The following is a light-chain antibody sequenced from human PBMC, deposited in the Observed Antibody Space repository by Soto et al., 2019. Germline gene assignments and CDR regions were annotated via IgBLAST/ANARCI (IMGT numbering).Light chain of an antibody. CDR2: STN. V-gene: IGLV1-44*01. J-gene: IGLJ1*01. Sequence: QSVLTQPPSASGTPGQRVTISCSGSSSNIGSKTVNWYQKLPGTAPKLLIYSTNQRPSGVPDRFSGSKSGTSASLAISGLHSEDEDDYYCAGWDDSLGASDVCGTGTKLTVL. CDR1: SSNIGSKT. CDR3: AGWDDSLGASDV.